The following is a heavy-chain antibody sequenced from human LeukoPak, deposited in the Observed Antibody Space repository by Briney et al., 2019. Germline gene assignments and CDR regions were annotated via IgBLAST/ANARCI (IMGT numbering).Heavy chain of an antibody. CDR1: GGSISSGDYY. Sequence: SETLSLTCTVSGGSISSGDYYWSWIRQPPGKGLEWIGYIYYSGSTYYNPSLKSRVTISVDTSKNQFSLKLSSVTAADTAVYYCARGPTHRGGFDPWGQGTLVTVSS. CDR2: IYYSGST. D-gene: IGHD6-25*01. J-gene: IGHJ5*02. V-gene: IGHV4-30-4*01. CDR3: ARGPTHRGGFDP.